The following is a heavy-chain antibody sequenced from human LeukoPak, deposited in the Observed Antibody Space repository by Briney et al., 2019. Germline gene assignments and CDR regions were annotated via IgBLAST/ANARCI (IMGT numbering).Heavy chain of an antibody. Sequence: ASVKVSCKASGYTFTNYGISWVRQAPGQGLEWMRWISAYNGDTNYVQKLQGRITMTTDTSTSTAYMELRSLRSDDTAVYYCARDVFESDANSGDGFDYWGQGTLVTVSS. CDR1: GYTFTNYG. CDR2: ISAYNGDT. V-gene: IGHV1-18*01. CDR3: ARDVFESDANSGDGFDY. D-gene: IGHD2-2*01. J-gene: IGHJ4*02.